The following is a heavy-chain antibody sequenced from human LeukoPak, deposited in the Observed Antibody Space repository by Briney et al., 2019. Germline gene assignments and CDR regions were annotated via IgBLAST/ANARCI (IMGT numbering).Heavy chain of an antibody. CDR2: IWYDGSNK. CDR3: ARDYYGSGSYRGWFDP. V-gene: IGHV3-33*01. CDR1: GFTFSSYG. D-gene: IGHD3-10*01. J-gene: IGHJ5*02. Sequence: GRSLRLSCAASGFTFSSYGMHWVRQAPGKGLEWVAVIWYDGSNKYYADSVKGRFTISRDNSKNTLYLQMNSLRAEDTAVYYCARDYYGSGSYRGWFDPWGQGTLVTVSS.